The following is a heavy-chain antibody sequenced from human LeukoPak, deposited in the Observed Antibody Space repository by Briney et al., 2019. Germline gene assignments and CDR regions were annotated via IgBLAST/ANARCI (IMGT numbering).Heavy chain of an antibody. CDR1: GFTFSSYS. J-gene: IGHJ4*02. V-gene: IGHV3-21*01. CDR3: ARGGISGSYLRGTYYFDY. CDR2: ISSSSSYI. D-gene: IGHD1-26*01. Sequence: KPGGSPRLSCAASGFTFSSYSMNWVRQAPGKGLEWVSSISSSSSYIYYADSVKGRFTISRDNAKNSLYLQMNSLRAEDTAVYYCARGGISGSYLRGTYYFDYWGQGTLVTVSS.